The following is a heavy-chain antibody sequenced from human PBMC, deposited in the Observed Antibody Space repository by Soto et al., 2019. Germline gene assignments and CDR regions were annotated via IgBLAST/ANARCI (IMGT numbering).Heavy chain of an antibody. V-gene: IGHV1-46*03. D-gene: IGHD6-6*01. CDR3: ASAIAARPLTGYYYYMDV. CDR1: GYTFTSYY. J-gene: IGHJ6*03. Sequence: GASVKVSCKASGYTFTSYYMRWVRQAPGQGLEWMGIINPSGGSTSYAQKFQGRVTMTRDTSTSTVYMELSSLRSEDTAVYYCASAIAARPLTGYYYYMDVWGKGTTVTVSS. CDR2: INPSGGST.